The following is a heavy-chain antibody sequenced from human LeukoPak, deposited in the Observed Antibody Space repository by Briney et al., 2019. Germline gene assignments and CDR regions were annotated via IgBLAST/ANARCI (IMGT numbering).Heavy chain of an antibody. V-gene: IGHV3-74*01. CDR3: ARNIDY. J-gene: IGHJ4*02. CDR2: INSEGTT. Sequence: GGSLRLSCTASGFMLSNYWMHWVRQAPGKGLMWVSRINSEGTTNYADSVKGRFTISRDNAENTLYLQMNSLRAEDTAVYYCARNIDYWGQGTLVTVSS. D-gene: IGHD2/OR15-2a*01. CDR1: GFMLSNYW.